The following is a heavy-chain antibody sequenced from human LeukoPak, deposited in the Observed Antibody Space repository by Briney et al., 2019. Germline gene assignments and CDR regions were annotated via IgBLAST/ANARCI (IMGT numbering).Heavy chain of an antibody. CDR3: VKDSAPYSNGWGFDY. CDR1: GFTFSAYT. D-gene: IGHD6-19*01. V-gene: IGHV3-64D*06. CDR2: ISANGGRT. J-gene: IGHJ4*02. Sequence: GGSLRLSCSASGFTFSAYTIHWVRPAPGRGLEHVSAISANGGRTYYADSVRGRFTISRDNSKNTLYLQMSSLRTEDAAVYYCVKDSAPYSNGWGFDYWGQGTLVTVSS.